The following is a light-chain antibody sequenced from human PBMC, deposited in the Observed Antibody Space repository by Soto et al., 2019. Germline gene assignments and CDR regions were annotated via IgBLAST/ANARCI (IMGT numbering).Light chain of an antibody. J-gene: IGKJ1*01. V-gene: IGKV1-17*01. CDR1: QSISTY. CDR3: QHYNSYSEA. CDR2: AAS. Sequence: DIQMTQSPSSLSASVGDRVTITCRASQSISTYLSWYQQRPGKAPKLLIYAASSLQSGVPSRFSGSGSGTEFTLTISSLQPDDFATYYCQHYNSYSEAFGQGTKVDIK.